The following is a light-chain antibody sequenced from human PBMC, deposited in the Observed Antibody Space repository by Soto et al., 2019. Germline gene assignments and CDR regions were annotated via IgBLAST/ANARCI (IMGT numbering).Light chain of an antibody. Sequence: EIVLTQSPDTLSLSPGGRATLSCRASQSVTTRLAWYQQKPGQPPRLLISGASVRASGVPVRISGSGSGTDFTLTISRLEPEDFALYYCQQVNSYPRTFGPGTKVDFK. CDR3: QQVNSYPRT. J-gene: IGKJ3*01. CDR1: QSVTTR. CDR2: GAS. V-gene: IGKV3-20*01.